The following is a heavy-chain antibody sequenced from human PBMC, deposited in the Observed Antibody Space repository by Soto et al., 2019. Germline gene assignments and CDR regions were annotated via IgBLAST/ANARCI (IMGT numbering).Heavy chain of an antibody. V-gene: IGHV3-23*01. CDR3: AKDKNNWNPLFDY. J-gene: IGHJ4*02. D-gene: IGHD1-20*01. CDR1: GFTFSSYA. CDR2: ISGSGGST. Sequence: LRLSCAASGFTFSSYAMSWVRQAPGKGLEWVSAISGSGGSTYYADSVKGRFTISRDNSKNTLYLQMNSLRAEDTAVYYCAKDKNNWNPLFDYWGQRTLVTVSS.